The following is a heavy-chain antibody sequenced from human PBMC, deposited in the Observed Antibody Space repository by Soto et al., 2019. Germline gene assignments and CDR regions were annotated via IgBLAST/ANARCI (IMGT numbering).Heavy chain of an antibody. Sequence: SETLSLTCTVSGGSISSGDYYWSWIRQPPGKGLEWIGYIYYSGSTYYNPSLKSRVTISVDTSKNQFSLKLSSVTAADTAVYYCARSELDYPPYFDYWGQGTLVTVSS. D-gene: IGHD4-17*01. CDR1: GGSISSGDYY. J-gene: IGHJ4*02. CDR2: IYYSGST. V-gene: IGHV4-30-4*01. CDR3: ARSELDYPPYFDY.